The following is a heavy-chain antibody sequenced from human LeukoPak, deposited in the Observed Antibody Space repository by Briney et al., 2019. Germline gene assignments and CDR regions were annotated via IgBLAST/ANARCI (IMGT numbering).Heavy chain of an antibody. CDR2: ISSSGSTI. CDR1: GFTFSSYE. CDR3: ARNGGYDFWFDY. D-gene: IGHD3-3*01. Sequence: TGGSLRLSCAASGFTFSSYEMNWVRQAPGKGLEWVSYISSSGSTIYYADSVKGRFTISRDNAKNSLYLQMNSLRAEDTAVYYCARNGGYDFWFDYWGQGTLVTVSS. J-gene: IGHJ4*02. V-gene: IGHV3-48*03.